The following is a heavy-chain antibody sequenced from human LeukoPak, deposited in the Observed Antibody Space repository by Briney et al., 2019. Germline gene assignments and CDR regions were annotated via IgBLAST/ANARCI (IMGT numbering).Heavy chain of an antibody. D-gene: IGHD6-13*01. CDR2: IYTSGST. V-gene: IGHV4-4*07. CDR3: ARDLGIAAAGRNNWFDP. Sequence: ASETLSLTCTVSGGSISSYYWSWIRQPAGKGLEWIGRIYTSGSTNYNPSLKSRVTMSVDTSKNQFSLKLSSVTAADTAVYYCARDLGIAAAGRNNWFDPWGQGTLVTVSS. J-gene: IGHJ5*02. CDR1: GGSISSYY.